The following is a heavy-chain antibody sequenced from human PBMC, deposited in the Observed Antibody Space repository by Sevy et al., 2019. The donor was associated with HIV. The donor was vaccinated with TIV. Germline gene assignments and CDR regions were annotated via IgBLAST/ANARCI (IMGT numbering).Heavy chain of an antibody. Sequence: GGSLSPSCAGFGFHFSLYGMPWVRQAAGKGWGGVAVIWFDGSNKYFADSVKGGFTISGDIAKNTLHLQMNSLRAEYTAVYYCARDLEFYDYGDYGPAFMPDYWGQGTLVTVSS. CDR2: IWFDGSNK. J-gene: IGHJ4*02. CDR1: GFHFSLYG. D-gene: IGHD4-17*01. CDR3: ARDLEFYDYGDYGPAFMPDY. V-gene: IGHV3-33*01.